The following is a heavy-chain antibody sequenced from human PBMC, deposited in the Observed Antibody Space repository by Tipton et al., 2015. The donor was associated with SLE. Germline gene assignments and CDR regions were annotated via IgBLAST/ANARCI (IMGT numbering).Heavy chain of an antibody. CDR1: GGSIISGVYF. CDR3: ARRDGVTEKFVY. Sequence: TLSLTCTVSGGSIISGVYFWSWIRQHPGKGLGLFGFIYYSLSTYYNTALNSRVTISVDTSKKQISLTLCSVTAADTAVYYCARRDGVTEKFVYWGQGTLVTVSS. J-gene: IGHJ4*02. CDR2: IYYSLST. D-gene: IGHD2-8*01. V-gene: IGHV4-31*03.